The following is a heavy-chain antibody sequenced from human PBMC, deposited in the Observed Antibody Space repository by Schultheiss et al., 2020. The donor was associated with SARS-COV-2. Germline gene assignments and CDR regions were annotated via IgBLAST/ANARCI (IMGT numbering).Heavy chain of an antibody. J-gene: IGHJ4*02. CDR2: IYFSGST. CDR1: GGSISSSSDY. V-gene: IGHV4-39*01. CDR3: ARQEAGYCDGYQSQFDY. D-gene: IGHD2-21*01. Sequence: SETLSLTCTVSGGSISSSSDYWGWIRQPPGKGLEWIGSIYFSGSTYCDPSLKSRVTMSVDTSKNQFYLKLSSVTAAETAVYYCARQEAGYCDGYQSQFDYWGQGTLVTVSS.